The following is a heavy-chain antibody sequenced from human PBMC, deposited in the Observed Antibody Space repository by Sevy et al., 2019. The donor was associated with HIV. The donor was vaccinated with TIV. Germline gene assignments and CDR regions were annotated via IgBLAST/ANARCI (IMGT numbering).Heavy chain of an antibody. V-gene: IGHV1-2*05. J-gene: IGHJ3*01. CDR2: INPKSGGT. Sequence: ASVKVSCKASGYTFTGHYMHWVRQAPGQGLEWMGRINPKSGGTNYAQKFQGRVTMTRDTSIITAYMELSSLRSDDPXXXXXXXXXXXXXXXXDAFDLXGQGTMVTVS. CDR3: XXXXXXXXXXXDAFDL. CDR1: GYTFTGHY.